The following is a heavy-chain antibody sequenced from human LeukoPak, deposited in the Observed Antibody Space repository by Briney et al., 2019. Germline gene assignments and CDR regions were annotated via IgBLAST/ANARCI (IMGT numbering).Heavy chain of an antibody. V-gene: IGHV3-23*01. CDR3: AKDLGPGYCSGGSGETLCAFDI. CDR2: ISGSGGST. J-gene: IGHJ3*02. Sequence: GGSLRLSCAASGFTFSSYAMSWVRQAPGKGLEWVSAISGSGGSTYYADSVKGRFTISRDNSKNTLYLQMNSLRAEDTAVYYCAKDLGPGYCSGGSGETLCAFDIWGQGTMVTVSS. CDR1: GFTFSSYA. D-gene: IGHD2-15*01.